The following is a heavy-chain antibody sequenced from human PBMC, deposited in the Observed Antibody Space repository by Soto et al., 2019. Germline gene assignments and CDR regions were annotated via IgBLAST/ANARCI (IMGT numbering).Heavy chain of an antibody. CDR3: ARDMPVVTFLFDY. D-gene: IGHD2-21*02. Sequence: ASVKVSCKASGYTFTSNSIGWVRQAPGQGLEWMGWINVYNGNTKYAQQLQGRVTLTTDTSTSTAYMDLRSLRAEDTAVYYCARDMPVVTFLFDYWGQGTLVTVSS. J-gene: IGHJ4*02. CDR1: GYTFTSNS. V-gene: IGHV1-18*04. CDR2: INVYNGNT.